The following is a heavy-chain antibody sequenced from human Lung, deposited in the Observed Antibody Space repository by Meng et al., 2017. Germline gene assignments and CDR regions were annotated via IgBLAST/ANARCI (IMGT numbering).Heavy chain of an antibody. Sequence: VHLQSWGAGLLQPAGTLSLTCVVSGGSFSDYYWSWIRQPPGKGLEWIGEINHSGSTNYNPSLESRATISVDTSQNNLSLKLSSVTAADSAVYYCARGPTTMAHDFDYWGQGTLVTVSS. CDR1: GGSFSDYY. V-gene: IGHV4-34*01. CDR3: ARGPTTMAHDFDY. CDR2: INHSGST. D-gene: IGHD4-11*01. J-gene: IGHJ4*02.